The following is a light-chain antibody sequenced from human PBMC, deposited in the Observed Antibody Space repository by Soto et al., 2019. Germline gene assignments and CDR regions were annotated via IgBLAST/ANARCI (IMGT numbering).Light chain of an antibody. CDR1: SGHSTYA. J-gene: IGLJ3*02. V-gene: IGLV4-69*01. CDR2: VNSDGSH. CDR3: KTLFTGPPWV. Sequence: QPVLTQSPSASASLGASIKLTCTRTSGHSTYAIAWHQQQPEKGPGYLMKVNSDGSHSKGDGIPDRFSGSSSGAERYLTISSLQAEDEADYYCKTLFTGPPWVFGGGTKLTVL.